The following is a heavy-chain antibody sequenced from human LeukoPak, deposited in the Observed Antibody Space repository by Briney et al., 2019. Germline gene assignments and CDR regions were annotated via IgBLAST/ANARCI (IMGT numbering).Heavy chain of an antibody. Sequence: GGSLRLSCAASGFTFSSYGMHWVRQAPGKGLEWVALISYDGGDQFYEDSVKGRSTISRDNSKNTLYLQMNSLRAEDTAVYYCAKGLPHSVRWYYFDYWGQGTLVTVSS. J-gene: IGHJ4*02. CDR3: AKGLPHSVRWYYFDY. D-gene: IGHD6-13*01. CDR2: ISYDGGDQ. CDR1: GFTFSSYG. V-gene: IGHV3-30*18.